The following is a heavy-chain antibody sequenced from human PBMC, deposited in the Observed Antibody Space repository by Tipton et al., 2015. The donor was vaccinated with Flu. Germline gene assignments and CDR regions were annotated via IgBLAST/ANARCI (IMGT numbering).Heavy chain of an antibody. CDR2: IYTTGST. Sequence: LRLSCTVSGGSISSGSYYWSWIRQPAGKGLEWIGRIYTTGSTNYNPSLKSRVTISADTSKNKFSLGLRSVTAAGTAVYYCAGIYYYGSGDYYLDSWGQGTLVTVSS. J-gene: IGHJ4*02. D-gene: IGHD3-10*01. V-gene: IGHV4-61*02. CDR1: GGSISSGSYY. CDR3: AGIYYYGSGDYYLDS.